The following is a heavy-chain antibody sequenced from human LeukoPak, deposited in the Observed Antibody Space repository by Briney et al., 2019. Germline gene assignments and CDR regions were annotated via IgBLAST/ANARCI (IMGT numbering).Heavy chain of an antibody. V-gene: IGHV3-53*01. Sequence: RSLRLSCAASGFTFSSYGMHWVRQAPGKGLEWVSVIYSGGSTYYADSVKGRFTISRDNSKNTLYLQMNSLRAEDTAVYYCAREFYYNTSDYFPPYYFDSWGQGTLVTVSS. J-gene: IGHJ4*02. CDR2: IYSGGST. D-gene: IGHD3-22*01. CDR3: AREFYYNTSDYFPPYYFDS. CDR1: GFTFSSYG.